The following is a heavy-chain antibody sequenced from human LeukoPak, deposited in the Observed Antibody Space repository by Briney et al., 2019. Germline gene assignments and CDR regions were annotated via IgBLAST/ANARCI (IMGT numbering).Heavy chain of an antibody. CDR3: ARSFYYDSSTYILDS. J-gene: IGHJ4*02. V-gene: IGHV4-31*03. CDR2: IYYSGST. CDR1: GGSISNNNYY. D-gene: IGHD3-22*01. Sequence: PSETLSLTCTVSGGSISNNNYYWSWIRQHPGTGLEWIGNIYYSGSTYSNPSLKSRVTISVDTSENQFSLKLTSVTAADTAVYYCARSFYYDSSTYILDSWGQGTLVTVSS.